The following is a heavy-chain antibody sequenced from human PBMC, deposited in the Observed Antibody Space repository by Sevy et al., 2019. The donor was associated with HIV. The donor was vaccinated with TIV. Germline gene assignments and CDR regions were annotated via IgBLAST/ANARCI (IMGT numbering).Heavy chain of an antibody. Sequence: GGSLRLSFAVSGFTFSDYYMSWIRQAPGKGLEWVSDISSGSTYTKYADSVKGRFTISRDNAKNSLYLQMNSLRVEDTAVYYCSRDRRNYAGQYFDYWGQGTLVTVSS. CDR1: GFTFSDYY. D-gene: IGHD1-7*01. CDR3: SRDRRNYAGQYFDY. CDR2: ISSGSTYT. V-gene: IGHV3-11*06. J-gene: IGHJ4*02.